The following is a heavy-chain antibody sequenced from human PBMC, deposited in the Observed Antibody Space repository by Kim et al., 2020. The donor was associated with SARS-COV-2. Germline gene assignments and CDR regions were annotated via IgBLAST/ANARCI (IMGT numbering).Heavy chain of an antibody. CDR3: VKHILRSGITMVRGFSAGDY. CDR2: ISSNGGST. J-gene: IGHJ4*02. CDR1: GFTFSSYA. Sequence: GGSLRLSCSASGFTFSSYAMHWVRQAPGKGLEYVSAISSNGGSTYYADSVKGRFTISRDNSKNTLYLQMSSLRAEDTAVYYCVKHILRSGITMVRGFSAGDYWGQGTLVTVSS. D-gene: IGHD3-10*01. V-gene: IGHV3-64D*09.